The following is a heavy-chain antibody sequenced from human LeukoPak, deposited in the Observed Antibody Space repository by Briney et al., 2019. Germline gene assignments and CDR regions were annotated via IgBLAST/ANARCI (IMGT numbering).Heavy chain of an antibody. Sequence: SETLSLTCTVSGGSIRSTNYYWGWIRQPPGKGLEWIGSISYSGSTYYNPSLKSRATILVDTSKNKFSLKLSSVTAADTAVYYCARVTGSYYYYYYMDVWGKGTTVTVSS. CDR2: ISYSGST. CDR3: ARVTGSYYYYYYMDV. D-gene: IGHD3-10*01. V-gene: IGHV4-39*07. CDR1: GGSIRSTNYY. J-gene: IGHJ6*03.